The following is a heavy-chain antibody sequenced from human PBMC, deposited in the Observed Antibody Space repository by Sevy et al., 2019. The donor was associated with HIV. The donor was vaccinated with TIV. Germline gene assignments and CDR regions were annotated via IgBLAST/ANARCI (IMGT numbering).Heavy chain of an antibody. CDR1: GFTFSDYF. CDR3: AIDLTPREISIDY. Sequence: AGSLRLSCAASGFTFSDYFMMWIRRAPGKALEWVSYITGSGTTLYYADSVKGRFTISRDNSKNSLFLQMNSLRPVDTAIYYCAIDLTPREISIDYWGQGTLVTVSS. J-gene: IGHJ4*02. V-gene: IGHV3-11*01. D-gene: IGHD3-9*01. CDR2: ITGSGTTL.